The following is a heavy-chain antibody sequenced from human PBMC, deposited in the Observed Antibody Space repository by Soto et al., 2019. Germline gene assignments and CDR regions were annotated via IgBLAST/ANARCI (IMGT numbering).Heavy chain of an antibody. CDR3: AKDLYGDYGGVDY. CDR2: ITGSGSST. D-gene: IGHD4-17*01. Sequence: EVQLLDSGGGLVPPGGSLRLSCAASGFTFSTYAMSWVRQAPGKGLEWVSTITGSGSSTYYADSVKGRFTISRDNSKNTLSLQMNSLRAEDTAVYYCAKDLYGDYGGVDYWGQGTLVTVSS. V-gene: IGHV3-23*01. CDR1: GFTFSTYA. J-gene: IGHJ4*02.